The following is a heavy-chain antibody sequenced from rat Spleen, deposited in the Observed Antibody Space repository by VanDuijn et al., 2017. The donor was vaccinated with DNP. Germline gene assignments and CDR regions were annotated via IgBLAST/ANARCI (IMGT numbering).Heavy chain of an antibody. D-gene: IGHD1-5*01. CDR1: GFSFSDYN. Sequence: EVQLVESGGGLVQPGRSLRLSCAASGFSFSDYNMAWVRQAPKKGLEWVATISYDGSDTHYRDSVKGRFTVSRDNAQHTLYLQMDSLRSEDTATYYCARRPYGVQLDYWGQGVMVTVSS. CDR2: ISYDGSDT. CDR3: ARRPYGVQLDY. J-gene: IGHJ2*01. V-gene: IGHV5-7*01.